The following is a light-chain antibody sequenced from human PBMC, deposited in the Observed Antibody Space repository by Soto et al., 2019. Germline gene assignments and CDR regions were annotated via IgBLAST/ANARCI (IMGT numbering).Light chain of an antibody. CDR2: DAS. V-gene: IGKV1-33*01. J-gene: IGKJ5*01. Sequence: DIQMTQSPSSLSASVGDRVTITCQASQDISNYLNWYQQKPRKAPKLLIYDASNLETGVPSRFSGSGSGTDFTFTINSLQPEDIATYYCQQYDNLPITFGQGTRLEIK. CDR1: QDISNY. CDR3: QQYDNLPIT.